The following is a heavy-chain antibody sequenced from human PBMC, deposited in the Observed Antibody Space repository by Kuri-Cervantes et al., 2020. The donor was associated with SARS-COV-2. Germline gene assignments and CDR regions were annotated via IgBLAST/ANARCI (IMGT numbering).Heavy chain of an antibody. J-gene: IGHJ1*01. V-gene: IGHV3-9*01. CDR1: GFTFDDYA. Sequence: SLKISCAASGFTFDDYAMHWVRQAPGKGLEWVSGISWNSGSIGYADSVKGRFTISRDNAKNTLYLQMNSLRAEDTAVYYCASGPSGYLQHWGQGTLVTVSS. CDR3: ASGPSGYLQH. D-gene: IGHD3-10*01. CDR2: ISWNSGSI.